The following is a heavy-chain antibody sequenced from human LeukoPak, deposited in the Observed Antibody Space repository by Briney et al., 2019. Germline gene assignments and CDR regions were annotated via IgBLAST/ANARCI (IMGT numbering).Heavy chain of an antibody. Sequence: GGSLRLSCAASGFTFSSYGMHWVRQAPGKGLEWVAVISYDGSNKYYADSVKGRFTISRDNSKNTLYLQMNSLRAEDTAVYYCAREEDSSGYYYYNYYYGMDVWGQGTTVAVSS. CDR1: GFTFSSYG. V-gene: IGHV3-30*03. CDR3: AREEDSSGYYYYNYYYGMDV. D-gene: IGHD3-22*01. CDR2: ISYDGSNK. J-gene: IGHJ6*02.